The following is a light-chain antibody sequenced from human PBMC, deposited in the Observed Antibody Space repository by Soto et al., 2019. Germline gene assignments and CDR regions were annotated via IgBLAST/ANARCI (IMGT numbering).Light chain of an antibody. V-gene: IGLV2-14*01. CDR1: SSDVGGYNY. CDR3: SSYTSSSTLV. Sequence: QSPLTQPASVSGSPGQSITISCTGTSSDVGGYNYVSWYQQHPGKAPKLMIYEVSNQPSGVSNRFSGSKSGNTASLTISGLQAEDEADYYCSSYTSSSTLVFGTGTKVTVL. J-gene: IGLJ1*01. CDR2: EVS.